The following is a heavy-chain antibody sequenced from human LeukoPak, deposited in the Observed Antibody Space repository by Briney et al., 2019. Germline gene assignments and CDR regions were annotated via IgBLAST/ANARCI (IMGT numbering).Heavy chain of an antibody. Sequence: SVKVSCKASGFTFTSSAMQWVRQARGQRLEWIGWIVVGSGNTNYAQKFQERVTITREMSTSTAYMELSSLRSEDTAVYYCARGGYSYGTFDYWGQGTLVTVSS. D-gene: IGHD5-18*01. CDR2: IVVGSGNT. CDR3: ARGGYSYGTFDY. CDR1: GFTFTSSA. V-gene: IGHV1-58*02. J-gene: IGHJ4*02.